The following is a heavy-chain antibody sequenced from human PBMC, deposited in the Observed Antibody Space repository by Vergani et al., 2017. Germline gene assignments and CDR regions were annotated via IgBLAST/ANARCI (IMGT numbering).Heavy chain of an antibody. CDR2: IYHSGST. CDR3: ARTETYYYGSGSYYQNWFDP. CDR1: GGSISSGGYS. J-gene: IGHJ5*02. D-gene: IGHD3-10*01. Sequence: QLQLQESGSGLVKPSQTLSLTCAVSGGSISSGGYSWSWIRQPPGKGLEWIGYIYHSGSTYYNPSLKSRVTISVDRSKNQFSLKLSSVTAADTAVYYCARTETYYYGSGSYYQNWFDPWGQGTLVTVSS. V-gene: IGHV4-30-2*01.